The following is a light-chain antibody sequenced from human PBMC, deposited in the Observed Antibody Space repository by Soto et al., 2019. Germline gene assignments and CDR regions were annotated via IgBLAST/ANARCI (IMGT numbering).Light chain of an antibody. Sequence: QSALTQPASVSGSPGQSITISCTGTSSDVGGYKYVSWYQQHPGKAPKLMIYDVSNRPSGVSNRFSGSTSGNTASLTISGLQAEDEADYYCSSYTSSSTLVVFGGGTKLTVL. V-gene: IGLV2-14*01. CDR3: SSYTSSSTLVV. CDR1: SSDVGGYKY. CDR2: DVS. J-gene: IGLJ2*01.